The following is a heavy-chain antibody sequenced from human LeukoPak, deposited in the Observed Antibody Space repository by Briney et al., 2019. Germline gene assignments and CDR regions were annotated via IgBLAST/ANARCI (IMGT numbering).Heavy chain of an antibody. CDR1: VGSFSGYY. J-gene: IGHJ6*03. V-gene: IGHV4-34*01. CDR2: INHSGST. Sequence: SETLSLTCTVYVGSFSGYYWSWIRQPPGKGLEWIGEINHSGSTNYNSSLKSRVTISVDTSKNQFSLKLTSVTAADTAVYYCARGYYGSGSHCCHMDVWGKGTTITVS. CDR3: ARGYYGSGSHCCHMDV. D-gene: IGHD3-10*01.